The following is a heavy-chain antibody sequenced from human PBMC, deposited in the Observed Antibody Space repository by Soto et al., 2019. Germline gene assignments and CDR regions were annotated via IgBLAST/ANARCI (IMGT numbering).Heavy chain of an antibody. V-gene: IGHV4-34*01. CDR3: ARHHVRGRTIAGAAEF. Sequence: SETLSLTCAVYGGSFTGYYWSWIRQPPGKGLEWIGEINQSGNTNYNPSLKSRVVISVDTSKNQLSLNLSSVTAADTAMYYCARHHVRGRTIAGAAEFWGQGTLVTVSS. J-gene: IGHJ4*02. CDR1: GGSFTGYY. CDR2: INQSGNT. D-gene: IGHD6-13*01.